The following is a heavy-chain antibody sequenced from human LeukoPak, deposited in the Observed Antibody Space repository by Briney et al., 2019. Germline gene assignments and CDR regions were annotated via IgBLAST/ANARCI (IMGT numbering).Heavy chain of an antibody. J-gene: IGHJ4*02. CDR3: AKGLGLYGDLFSFDY. Sequence: GGSLRLSCAASGFTFSSYGMHWVRQAPGKGLEWVAFIRYDGSNKYYADSVKGRFTISRDNSKNTLYLQMNSLRAEDTAVYYCAKGLGLYGDLFSFDYWGQGTLVTVSS. CDR1: GFTFSSYG. D-gene: IGHD4-17*01. CDR2: IRYDGSNK. V-gene: IGHV3-30*02.